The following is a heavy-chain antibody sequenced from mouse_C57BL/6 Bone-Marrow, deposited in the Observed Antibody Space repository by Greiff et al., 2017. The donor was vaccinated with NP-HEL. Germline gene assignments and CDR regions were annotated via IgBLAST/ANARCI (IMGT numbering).Heavy chain of an antibody. J-gene: IGHJ2*01. CDR1: GYAFSSYW. CDR3: ARRGGPPYYFDY. Sequence: QVQLQQSGAELVKPGASVKISCKASGYAFSSYWMNWVKQRPGKGLEWIGQIYPGDGDTNYNGQFKCKATLTADKSSSTAYMQLSSLTSEDSAVYFGARRGGPPYYFDYWGQGTTLTVSS. CDR2: IYPGDGDT. V-gene: IGHV1-80*01.